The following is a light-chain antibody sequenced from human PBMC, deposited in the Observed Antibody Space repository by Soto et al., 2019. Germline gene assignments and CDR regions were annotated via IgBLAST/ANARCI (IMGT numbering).Light chain of an antibody. Sequence: EIVLTQSPGTLSLSPGERATLSCRASQSVSSSYLAWYQQKPGQAPRLLIYGASSRATGIPDRFSGSGSGTDFTLTISRLEPEDFVVYYCQQYGSSPVTFGPGTKVDF. V-gene: IGKV3-20*01. J-gene: IGKJ3*01. CDR3: QQYGSSPVT. CDR2: GAS. CDR1: QSVSSSY.